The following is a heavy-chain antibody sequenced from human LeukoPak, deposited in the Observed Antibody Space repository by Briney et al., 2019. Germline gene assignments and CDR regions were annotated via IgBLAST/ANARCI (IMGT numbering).Heavy chain of an antibody. J-gene: IGHJ4*02. CDR1: GYTFTGYY. V-gene: IGHV1-46*01. CDR2: INPSGGST. Sequence: ASVKVSCKASGYTFTGYYMHWVRQAPGQGLEWMGIINPSGGSTSYAQKFQGRVTMTRDMSTSTVYMKLSGLRSEDTAVYFCARDLFDGSSPFDYWGQGTLVTVSS. CDR3: ARDLFDGSSPFDY. D-gene: IGHD3-9*01.